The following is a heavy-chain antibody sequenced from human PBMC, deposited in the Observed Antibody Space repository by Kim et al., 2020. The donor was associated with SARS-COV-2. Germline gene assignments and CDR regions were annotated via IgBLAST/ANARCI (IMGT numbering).Heavy chain of an antibody. CDR1: GFTFSSYC. CDR2: INSDDSST. D-gene: IGHD6-13*01. J-gene: IGHJ3*02. CDR3: ARDLGYSSSWSSDAFDM. Sequence: GGSLRLSCAASGFTFSSYCMHWVRQAPGKGLVLVSRINSDDSSTTYADSVKGRFTISRDNAKNTLYLQMNSLRAEDTAVYYCARDLGYSSSWSSDAFDMWGQGTMVTVSS. V-gene: IGHV3-74*01.